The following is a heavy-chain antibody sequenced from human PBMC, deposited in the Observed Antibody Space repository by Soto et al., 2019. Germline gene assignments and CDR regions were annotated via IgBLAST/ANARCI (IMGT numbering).Heavy chain of an antibody. Sequence: GGSLRLSCAASGFTFSSYSMNWVRQAPGKGLEWVSYISSTSSTIYFADNVKGRFTISRDNAKNSLYLQMNSLRDEDTAVYYCARESSSYNWFDPWGQGTLVTVSS. J-gene: IGHJ5*02. CDR2: ISSTSSTI. CDR3: ARESSSYNWFDP. D-gene: IGHD6-13*01. V-gene: IGHV3-48*02. CDR1: GFTFSSYS.